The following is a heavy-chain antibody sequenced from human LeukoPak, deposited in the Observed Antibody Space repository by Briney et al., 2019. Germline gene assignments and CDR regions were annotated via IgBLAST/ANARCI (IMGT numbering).Heavy chain of an antibody. D-gene: IGHD5-18*01. CDR1: GGSISSGDYY. Sequence: SETLSLTCTVSGGSISSGDYYWSWIRQPPGKGLEWIGYIYYSGSTYYNPSLKSRVTISVDTSKNQFSLKLSSVTAADTAVCYCASARGYSYGLEDYWGQGTLVTVSS. CDR3: ASARGYSYGLEDY. CDR2: IYYSGST. J-gene: IGHJ4*02. V-gene: IGHV4-30-4*01.